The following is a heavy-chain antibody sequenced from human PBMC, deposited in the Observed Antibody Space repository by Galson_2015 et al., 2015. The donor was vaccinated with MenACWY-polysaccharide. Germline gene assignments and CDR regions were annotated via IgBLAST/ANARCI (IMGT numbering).Heavy chain of an antibody. D-gene: IGHD2-2*01. Sequence: FLRLSCAASGFTFSGSAMHWVRQASGKGLEWVGRIRSKANSYATAYAASVKGRFTISRDDSKNTAYLQMNSLKTEDTAVYYCTRLVLGYCSSTSCYPQYNWFDPWGQGTLVTVSS. J-gene: IGHJ5*02. V-gene: IGHV3-73*01. CDR2: IRSKANSYAT. CDR1: GFTFSGSA. CDR3: TRLVLGYCSSTSCYPQYNWFDP.